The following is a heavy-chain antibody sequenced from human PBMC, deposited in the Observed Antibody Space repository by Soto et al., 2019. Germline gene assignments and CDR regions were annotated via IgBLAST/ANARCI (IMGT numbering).Heavy chain of an antibody. CDR3: ARSPIAATGSLDY. Sequence: QVQLVQSGAEVKNPWASVKVSCKASGYTFFNYGITWVRPATGQGLEWMGWISAYNGNRNYAQKFQGRVTMTTDTSTRTAYMELRTLRSDDTAVYYCARSPIAATGSLDYWGQGTLVTVSS. CDR2: ISAYNGNR. J-gene: IGHJ4*02. CDR1: GYTFFNYG. D-gene: IGHD6-6*01. V-gene: IGHV1-18*01.